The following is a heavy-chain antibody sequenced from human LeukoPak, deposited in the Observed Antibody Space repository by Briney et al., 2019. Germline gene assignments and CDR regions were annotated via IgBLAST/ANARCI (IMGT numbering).Heavy chain of an antibody. V-gene: IGHV4-39*01. D-gene: IGHD1-1*01. Sequence: PSETLSLTCTVSGGSISSSSYYWGWIRQPPGKGLEWIGRIYYSGSTYYNPSLKSRVTISVDTSKNQFSLKLSSVTAADTAVYYCARHRERTSPYYYGMDVWGQGTTVTVSS. J-gene: IGHJ6*02. CDR1: GGSISSSSYY. CDR3: ARHRERTSPYYYGMDV. CDR2: IYYSGST.